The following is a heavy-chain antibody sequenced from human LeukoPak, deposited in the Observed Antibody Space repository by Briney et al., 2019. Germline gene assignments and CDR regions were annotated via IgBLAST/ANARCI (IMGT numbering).Heavy chain of an antibody. D-gene: IGHD2/OR15-2a*01. J-gene: IGHJ4*02. CDR3: ARDLAFSRLDY. CDR2: INPDGIKR. Sequence: GGFLRLSCAVSGLTFSSSWMDWVRQAPGKGLEWVASINPDGIKRYSADSVKGRFTISRDNARNSLYLQMDSLRVEDTAFYYCARDLAFSRLDYWGQGVLVTVPS. V-gene: IGHV3-7*01. CDR1: GLTFSSSW.